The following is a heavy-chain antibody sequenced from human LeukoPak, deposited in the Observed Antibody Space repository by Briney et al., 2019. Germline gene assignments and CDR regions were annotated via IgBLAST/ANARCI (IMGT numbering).Heavy chain of an antibody. V-gene: IGHV1-46*01. J-gene: IGHJ4*02. Sequence: ASVKVSCKASGYTFTSYYMHWVRQAPGQGLEWMGIINPSGGSTSYAQKFQGRVTMTRDTSTSTVYMELSSLRSEDTAVYYCSFSSYYYDSSGYYYFDYWGQGTLVTVSS. D-gene: IGHD3-22*01. CDR1: GYTFTSYY. CDR2: INPSGGST. CDR3: SFSSYYYDSSGYYYFDY.